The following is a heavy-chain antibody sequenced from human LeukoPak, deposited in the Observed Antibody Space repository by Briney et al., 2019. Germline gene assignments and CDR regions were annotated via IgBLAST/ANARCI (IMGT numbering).Heavy chain of an antibody. D-gene: IGHD3-22*01. CDR3: ARDAYYYDSSGYVDY. CDR1: GFTFSSYW. V-gene: IGHV3-74*01. J-gene: IGHJ4*02. Sequence: GGSLRLSCAASGFTFSSYWMHWVRQAPGKGLVWVSRINSDGSSTNYADSVKGRFTISRDNAKNTLYLQMNSLRAEDTAVYYCARDAYYYDSSGYVDYWGQGTLVTVSS. CDR2: INSDGSST.